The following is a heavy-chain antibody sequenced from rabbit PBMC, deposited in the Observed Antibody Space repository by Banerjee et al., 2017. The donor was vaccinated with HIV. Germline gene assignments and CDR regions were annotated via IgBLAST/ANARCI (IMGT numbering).Heavy chain of an antibody. CDR3: ARIITIPYYFNL. Sequence: QSLEESGGGLVKPGGTLTLTCTASGFTFTNYWMSWVRQAPGKGLEWIGCIYTNTGNTWYASWVNGRFTISRSTSLNTVDLKVTSLTGADTATYFCARIITIPYYFNLWGPGTLVTVS. J-gene: IGHJ4*01. CDR2: IYTNTGNT. V-gene: IGHV1S43*01. D-gene: IGHD2-1*01. CDR1: GFTFTNYW.